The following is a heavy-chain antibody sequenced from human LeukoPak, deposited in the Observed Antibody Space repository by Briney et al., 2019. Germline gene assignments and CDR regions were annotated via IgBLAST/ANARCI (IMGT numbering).Heavy chain of an antibody. CDR2: ISDSGSTI. CDR3: ARGRRGEFEYSSS. D-gene: IGHD6-6*01. CDR1: GFTFSTYA. J-gene: IGHJ5*02. V-gene: IGHV3-48*04. Sequence: GGSLRLSCAASGFTFSTYAMSWVRQAPGKGLKWISYISDSGSTIYYADSVKGRFTISRDNAKNSLYLQMNSLKAEDTAVYYCARGRRGEFEYSSSWGQGTLVTVSS.